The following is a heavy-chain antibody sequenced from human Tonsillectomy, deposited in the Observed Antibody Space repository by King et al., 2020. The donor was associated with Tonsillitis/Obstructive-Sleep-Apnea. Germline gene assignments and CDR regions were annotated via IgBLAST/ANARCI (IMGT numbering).Heavy chain of an antibody. CDR2: IYYSGNT. CDR3: ARVRGVMGDHFSYFDY. D-gene: IGHD3-16*01. V-gene: IGHV4-59*01. CDR1: GGSITSYY. Sequence: VQLQESGPGLVKPSETLSLTCTVSGGSITSYYWSWIRQPPGKGLEWIGYIYYSGNTNYNPSLKSRVTISVDTSKNQFSLKLSSVTAADTAVYYCARVRGVMGDHFSYFDYGGQGPLVPVPS. J-gene: IGHJ4*02.